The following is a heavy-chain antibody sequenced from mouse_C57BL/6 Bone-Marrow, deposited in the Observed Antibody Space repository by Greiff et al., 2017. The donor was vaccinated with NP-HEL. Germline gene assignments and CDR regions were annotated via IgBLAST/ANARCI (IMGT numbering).Heavy chain of an antibody. CDR1: GYTFTSYW. D-gene: IGHD2-1*01. J-gene: IGHJ3*01. CDR3: ARSYGIHGGWFAY. Sequence: QVQLQQPGAELVKPGASVKLSCKASGYTFTSYWMHWVKQRPGQGLEWIGMIHPNSGSTNYNEKFKSKATLTVDKSSSTASMQLSSLTSEDSAVYYCARSYGIHGGWFAYWGQGTLVTVSA. CDR2: IHPNSGST. V-gene: IGHV1-64*01.